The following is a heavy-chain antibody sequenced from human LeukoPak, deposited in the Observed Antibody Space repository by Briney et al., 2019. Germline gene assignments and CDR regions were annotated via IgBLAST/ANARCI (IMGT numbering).Heavy chain of an antibody. CDR3: ARLYSRVGPFDY. Sequence: PGGSLRPSCAASGFTFSDYSMNWVRQAPGKGLEWVASISSSSPYIYYTDSVKGRFTISRDNAKNSLYLQMNSLRAEDTAVYYCARLYSRVGPFDYWGQGTLVTVSS. J-gene: IGHJ4*02. V-gene: IGHV3-21*01. CDR1: GFTFSDYS. D-gene: IGHD5-18*01. CDR2: ISSSSPYI.